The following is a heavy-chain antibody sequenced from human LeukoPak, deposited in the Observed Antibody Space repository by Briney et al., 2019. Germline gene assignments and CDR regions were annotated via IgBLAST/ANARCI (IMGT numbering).Heavy chain of an antibody. CDR3: ARELGDEDAFDI. CDR1: GFTVSSNY. Sequence: PGGSLRLSCAASGFTVSSNYMGWVRQAPGKGLEWVSVIYSGGSTYYADSVKGRFTISGDNSKNTLYLQMNSLRAEDTAVYYCARELGDEDAFDIWGQGTMVTVSS. J-gene: IGHJ3*02. V-gene: IGHV3-53*01. D-gene: IGHD3-16*01. CDR2: IYSGGST.